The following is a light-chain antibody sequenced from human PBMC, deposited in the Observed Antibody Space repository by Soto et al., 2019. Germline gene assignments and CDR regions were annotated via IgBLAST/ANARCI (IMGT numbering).Light chain of an antibody. CDR2: RAS. CDR1: QSISSSY. V-gene: IGKV3-20*01. Sequence: EIVLTQSPATLSLSPGERATLSCRASQSISSSYLAWYQQKRGQAPRLLIYRASSRSTGIPDRFSGSGSETDFTLTISRLEPEDFAVYSCQQYGNSPPVLYTFGQGTKLEIK. CDR3: QQYGNSPPVLYT. J-gene: IGKJ2*01.